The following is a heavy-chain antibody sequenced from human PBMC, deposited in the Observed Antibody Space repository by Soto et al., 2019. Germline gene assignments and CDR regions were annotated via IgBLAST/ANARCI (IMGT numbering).Heavy chain of an antibody. V-gene: IGHV4-34*01. CDR1: GGSFSGYY. J-gene: IGHJ6*02. D-gene: IGHD3-10*01. CDR2: INHSGST. CDR3: ARVSGIYYYGMDV. Sequence: QVQLQQWGAGLLKPSETLSLTCAVYGGSFSGYYWSWIRQPPGKGLEWIGEINHSGSTNYNPSLKSRVTVSXDXPKNQFSLKLSSVTAADTAVYYCARVSGIYYYGMDVWGQGTTVTVSS.